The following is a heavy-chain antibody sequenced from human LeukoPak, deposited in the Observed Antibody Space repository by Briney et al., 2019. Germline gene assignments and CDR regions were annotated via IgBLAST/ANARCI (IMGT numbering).Heavy chain of an antibody. CDR3: ARHHHYDFWSGYPRRDPYYYGMDV. V-gene: IGHV4-34*01. Sequence: SETLSLTCAVYGGSFSGYYWSWIRQPPGKGLEWIGEINHSGSTDYNPSLKSRVTISVDTSKNQFSLKLSSVTAADTAVYYCARHHHYDFWSGYPRRDPYYYGMDVWAKGPRSPSP. D-gene: IGHD3-3*01. CDR2: INHSGST. J-gene: IGHJ6*02. CDR1: GGSFSGYY.